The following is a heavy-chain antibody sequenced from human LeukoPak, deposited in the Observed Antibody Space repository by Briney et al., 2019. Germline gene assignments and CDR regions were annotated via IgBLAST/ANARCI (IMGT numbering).Heavy chain of an antibody. Sequence: GEPLQITCKGSGYSFTSYWIGWVRQMPGKGLEWMGIIYPGDSDTRYSPSFQGQVTISADKSISTAYLQWSSLKASDTAMYYCARALSAYYYMDVWGKGTTVTISS. D-gene: IGHD3-3*02. J-gene: IGHJ6*03. CDR2: IYPGDSDT. CDR3: ARALSAYYYMDV. V-gene: IGHV5-51*01. CDR1: GYSFTSYW.